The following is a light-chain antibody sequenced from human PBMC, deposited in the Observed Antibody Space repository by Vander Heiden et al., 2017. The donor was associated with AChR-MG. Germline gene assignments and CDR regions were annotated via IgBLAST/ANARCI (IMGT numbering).Light chain of an antibody. V-gene: IGKV1-8*01. CDR3: QQYDSYPWT. CDR1: QGISSY. Sequence: AIRMTQSPSSFSASTGDRVTITCRASQGISSYLAWYQQKPGNAPKLLIYAASTLQSGVPSRFSGSGSGTDFTLTISCLQSEDFATYYCQQYDSYPWTFGQGTKVEIK. J-gene: IGKJ1*01. CDR2: AAS.